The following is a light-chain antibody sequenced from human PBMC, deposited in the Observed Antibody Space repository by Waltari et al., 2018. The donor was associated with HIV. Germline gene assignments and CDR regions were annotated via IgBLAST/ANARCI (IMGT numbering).Light chain of an antibody. V-gene: IGKV3-15*01. J-gene: IGKJ3*01. CDR1: QSVSSN. CDR3: QQYNDWPFT. Sequence: EVVMTQSPATLSVSPGERATLSCRASQSVSSNLAWYQQKPGQAPRLLIYGASTRATGIPARFSRSGSGTEFTLTISSLQSEDFAVYSCQQYNDWPFTFGPGTKVDMK. CDR2: GAS.